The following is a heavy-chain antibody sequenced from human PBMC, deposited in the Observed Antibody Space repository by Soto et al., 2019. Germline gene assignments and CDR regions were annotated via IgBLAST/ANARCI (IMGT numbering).Heavy chain of an antibody. CDR3: ARDRNYYGSGQYYYGMDV. V-gene: IGHV4-31*03. J-gene: IGHJ6*02. CDR2: IYYSGST. Sequence: QVQLQESGPGLVKTSQTLSLTYTVSGGSISSGGYYWSWIRQHPGKGLEWIGYIYYSGSTYYNPSLKSRVTISVDTSKNQFSLKLSSVTASDTAVYYCARDRNYYGSGQYYYGMDVWGQGTTVTVSS. CDR1: GGSISSGGYY. D-gene: IGHD3-10*01.